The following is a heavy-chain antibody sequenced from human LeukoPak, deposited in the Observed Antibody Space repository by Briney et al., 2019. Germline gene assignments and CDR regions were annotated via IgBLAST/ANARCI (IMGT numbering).Heavy chain of an antibody. V-gene: IGHV3-15*01. J-gene: IGHJ4*02. D-gene: IGHD2/OR15-2a*01. Sequence: GGSLRLSCAASGFTFSNAWMSWVRQAPGKGLEWVGRIISKVDGGTADYAAPVKGRFTISRDDSKNTVYLQMNSLKTEDTAVYYCTTSGGTTTRFVDYWGQGNLVSVSS. CDR1: GFTFSNAW. CDR2: IISKVDGGTA. CDR3: TTSGGTTTRFVDY.